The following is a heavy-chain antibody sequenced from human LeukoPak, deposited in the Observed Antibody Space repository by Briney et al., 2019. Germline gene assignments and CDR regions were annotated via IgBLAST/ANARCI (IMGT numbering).Heavy chain of an antibody. CDR3: ARTGRLSGSYSYFDY. CDR2: TYYRSKWYN. D-gene: IGHD1-26*01. CDR1: GDSVSSNSAA. Sequence: SQTLALTCAISGDSVSSNSAAWGWIRQSPSRGLEWLGRTYYRSKWYNDYAVSVKSRITINPDTSKNQFSLQLNSVTPEDTAVYYCARTGRLSGSYSYFDYWGQGTPVTVSS. J-gene: IGHJ4*02. V-gene: IGHV6-1*01.